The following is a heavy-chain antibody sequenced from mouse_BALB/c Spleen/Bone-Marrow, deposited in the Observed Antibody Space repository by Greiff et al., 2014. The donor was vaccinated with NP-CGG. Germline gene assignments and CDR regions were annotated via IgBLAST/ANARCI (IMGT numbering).Heavy chain of an antibody. Sequence: VQVVESGAELVRPGASVKLSCKASGYTFTSYWINWVKQRPGQGLEWIGNIYPSDSYTNYNQKFKDKATLTVDESSSTAYMQLSSPTSEDSAVYYCTRDDGSPFAYWGQGTLVTVSA. CDR1: GYTFTSYW. D-gene: IGHD2-3*01. J-gene: IGHJ3*01. V-gene: IGHV1-69*02. CDR2: IYPSDSYT. CDR3: TRDDGSPFAY.